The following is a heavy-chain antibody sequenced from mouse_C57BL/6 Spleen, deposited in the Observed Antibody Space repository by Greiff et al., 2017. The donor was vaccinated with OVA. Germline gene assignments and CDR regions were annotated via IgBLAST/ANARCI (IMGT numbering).Heavy chain of an antibody. CDR1: GYSFTGYY. Sequence: VQLQQSGPELVKPGASVKISCKASGYSFTGYYMTWVKQSPEKSLEWIGEINPSTGGTTYNQKFKAKATLTVDKSSSTAYMQLKSLTSEDSAVYYCARGYYDYYFDYWGQGTTLTVSS. J-gene: IGHJ2*01. V-gene: IGHV1-42*01. CDR2: INPSTGGT. CDR3: ARGYYDYYFDY. D-gene: IGHD2-4*01.